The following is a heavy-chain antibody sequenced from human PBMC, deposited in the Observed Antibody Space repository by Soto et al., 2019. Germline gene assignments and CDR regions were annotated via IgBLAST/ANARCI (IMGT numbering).Heavy chain of an antibody. Sequence: GESLKISCAASGFTFSSYSMNWVRQAPGKGLEWVSSISSSSSYIYYADSVKGRFTISRDNAKNSLYLQMNSLRAEDTAVYYCAREKDWNYVVDYWGQGTLVTVSS. CDR3: AREKDWNYVVDY. V-gene: IGHV3-21*01. J-gene: IGHJ4*02. D-gene: IGHD1-7*01. CDR1: GFTFSSYS. CDR2: ISSSSSYI.